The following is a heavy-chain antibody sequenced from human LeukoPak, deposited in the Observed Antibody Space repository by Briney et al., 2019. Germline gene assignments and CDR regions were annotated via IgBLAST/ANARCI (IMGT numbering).Heavy chain of an antibody. J-gene: IGHJ4*02. Sequence: GASVKVSCKASGYTFTSYGISWVRQAPGQGLEWMGWISAYNGNTNYAQKLQGRVTMTTDTSASTAYMELRSLRSDDTAVYYCARDRTAAAALDFDYWGQGTLVTVSP. V-gene: IGHV1-18*04. D-gene: IGHD6-13*01. CDR1: GYTFTSYG. CDR3: ARDRTAAAALDFDY. CDR2: ISAYNGNT.